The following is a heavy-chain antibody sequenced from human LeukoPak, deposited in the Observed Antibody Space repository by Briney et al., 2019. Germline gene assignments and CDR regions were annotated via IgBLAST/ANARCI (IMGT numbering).Heavy chain of an antibody. Sequence: PSETLSLTCTVSGGSISSSRYYWGWIRQPPGKGLEWIGSIYHSGSTYYNPSLKSRVTISVDTSKNQFSLKLSSVTAADTAVYYCARRSLGGEYCSGGSCYSDWFDSWGQGTLVTVSS. V-gene: IGHV4-39*01. D-gene: IGHD2-15*01. CDR3: ARRSLGGEYCSGGSCYSDWFDS. CDR1: GGSISSSRYY. CDR2: IYHSGST. J-gene: IGHJ5*01.